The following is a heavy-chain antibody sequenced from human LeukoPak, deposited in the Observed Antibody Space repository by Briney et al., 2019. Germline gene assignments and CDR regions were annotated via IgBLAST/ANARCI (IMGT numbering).Heavy chain of an antibody. Sequence: SETLSLTCTVSGGSMNDYYWSWIRQPPGKGLEWIGYFFYSGSTNYHPSLKSRVTISVDSSKTQFSLNLSSVTAADTAVYFCATSGRGYSYGTIGFWGQGTLVTVSS. J-gene: IGHJ4*02. V-gene: IGHV4-59*01. CDR3: ATSGRGYSYGTIGF. CDR1: GGSMNDYY. D-gene: IGHD5-18*01. CDR2: FFYSGST.